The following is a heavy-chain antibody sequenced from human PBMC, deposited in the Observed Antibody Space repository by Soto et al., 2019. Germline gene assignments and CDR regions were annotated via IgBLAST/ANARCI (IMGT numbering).Heavy chain of an antibody. J-gene: IGHJ2*01. CDR1: GGTFSSYS. CDR2: IIPIFGTA. V-gene: IGHV1-69*01. CDR3: ARPFQSWPGGWYFDL. Sequence: QVQLVQSGAEVKKPGSSVKVSCKASGGTFSSYSINWVRQAPGQGLEWMGGIIPIFGTANYAQKFQGRVTLTADESTSTAHMELSRLRNEDTAVYYCARPFQSWPGGWYFDLWGRGTLVTGSS. D-gene: IGHD3-16*01.